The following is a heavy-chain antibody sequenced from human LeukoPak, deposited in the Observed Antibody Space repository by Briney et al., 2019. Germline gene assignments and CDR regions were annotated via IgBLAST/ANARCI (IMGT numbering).Heavy chain of an antibody. J-gene: IGHJ4*02. D-gene: IGHD4-23*01. V-gene: IGHV3-74*01. CDR1: GFTFSNYA. Sequence: PGGSLRLSCAASGFTFSNYAMNWVRHAPGKGLVWVSRIASDGSSTTYADSVKGRFSISRDNAKNTLYLQMNSLRVEDTAVYYCARGRPHGNDYWGQGTLVTVSS. CDR2: IASDGSST. CDR3: ARGRPHGNDY.